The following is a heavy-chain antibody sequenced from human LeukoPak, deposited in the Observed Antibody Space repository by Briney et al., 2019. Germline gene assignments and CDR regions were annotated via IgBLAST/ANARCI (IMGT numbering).Heavy chain of an antibody. V-gene: IGHV1-8*01. CDR3: ARGREDTAMEDY. CDR1: GYTFTSYD. J-gene: IGHJ4*02. CDR2: MNPNSGNT. Sequence: GASVKVSCKASGYTFTSYDINWVRQATGQGLEWMGWMNPNSGNTGYAQKFQGRVTMTRNTSISTAYMELSSLRSEDTAVYYCARGREDTAMEDYWGQGTLVTVSS. D-gene: IGHD5-18*01.